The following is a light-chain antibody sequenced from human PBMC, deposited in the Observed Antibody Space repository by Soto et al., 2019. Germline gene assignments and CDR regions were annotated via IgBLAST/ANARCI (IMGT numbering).Light chain of an antibody. CDR2: LGS. CDR3: MQSLQTPLT. V-gene: IGKV2-28*01. CDR1: QSLLDSNGYNC. Sequence: DIVMAQSPLSLPVTPGEPASISCRSSQSLLDSNGYNCLEWYLQKPGQSPQLLIYLGSNRASGVPDRFRGSGLGTDFTLKISRVEAEDVGVYYCMQSLQTPLTFGQGTKVEIK. J-gene: IGKJ1*01.